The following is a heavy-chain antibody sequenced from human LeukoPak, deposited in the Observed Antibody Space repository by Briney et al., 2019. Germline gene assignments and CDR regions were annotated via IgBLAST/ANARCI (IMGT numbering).Heavy chain of an antibody. CDR3: ARRGILQSQIRAFDI. CDR1: GGSISSGDYY. Sequence: SQTLSLTCTVSGGSISSGDYYWSWIRQPPGKGLEWIGYIYYSGSTYYNPSLKSRVTISVDTSKNQFSLKLSSVTAADTAVYYYARRGILQSQIRAFDIWGQGTMVTVSS. D-gene: IGHD1-14*01. J-gene: IGHJ3*02. V-gene: IGHV4-30-4*01. CDR2: IYYSGST.